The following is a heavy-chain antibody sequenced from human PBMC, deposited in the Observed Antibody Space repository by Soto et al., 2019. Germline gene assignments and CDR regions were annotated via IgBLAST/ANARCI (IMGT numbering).Heavy chain of an antibody. Sequence: QVQLVESGGGVVQPGRSLRLSCAASGFTFSSYGMHWVRQAPGKGLEWVAVIWYDGSNKYYADSVKGRFTISRDNSKNTLYLQMNSLRAEDTAVYYCAREHAPGIAVALYYYGMDVWGQGTTVTVSS. D-gene: IGHD6-19*01. CDR2: IWYDGSNK. CDR1: GFTFSSYG. CDR3: AREHAPGIAVALYYYGMDV. V-gene: IGHV3-33*01. J-gene: IGHJ6*02.